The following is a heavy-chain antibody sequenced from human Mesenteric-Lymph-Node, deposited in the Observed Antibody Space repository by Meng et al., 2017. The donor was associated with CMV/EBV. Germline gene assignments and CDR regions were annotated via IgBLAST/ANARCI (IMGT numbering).Heavy chain of an antibody. Sequence: GGSLRLSCAASKFTFSSYSMNWVRQAPGKGLEWVSSITSSSTYIYYADSVKGRFTISRDNAKNSLYLQMNSLRAEDTAVYYCARDSIYYDSSGSLPYDGWGQGTLVTVSS. D-gene: IGHD3-22*01. CDR1: KFTFSSYS. CDR2: ITSSSTYI. CDR3: ARDSIYYDSSGSLPYDG. J-gene: IGHJ4*02. V-gene: IGHV3-21*01.